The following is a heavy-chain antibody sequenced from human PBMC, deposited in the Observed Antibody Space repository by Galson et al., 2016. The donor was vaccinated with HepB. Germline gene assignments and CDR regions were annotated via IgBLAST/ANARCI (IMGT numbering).Heavy chain of an antibody. CDR2: INSNGNT. V-gene: IGHV1-3*01. D-gene: IGHD1-26*01. Sequence: SVKVSCKASGFTLTTYAMHWVRQAPGQRLEWMGWINSNGNTKYSQKLQDRVTITRDTSATTAYMELSGLRSEDTAVYYCARDRGGSYLSYYAFDIWGQGTMVTVSS. CDR1: GFTLTTYA. J-gene: IGHJ3*02. CDR3: ARDRGGSYLSYYAFDI.